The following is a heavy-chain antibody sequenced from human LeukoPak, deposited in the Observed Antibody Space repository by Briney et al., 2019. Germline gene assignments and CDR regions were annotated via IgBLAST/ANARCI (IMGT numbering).Heavy chain of an antibody. V-gene: IGHV1-46*01. CDR1: GYTFTGYY. CDR2: INPSGGST. Sequence: GASVKVSCKASGYTFTGYYMHWVRQAPGQGLEWMGIINPSGGSTSYAQKFQGRVTMTRDTSTSTVYMELSSLRSEDTAVYYCARDSLLLWFGETFDYWGQGTLVTVSS. CDR3: ARDSLLLWFGETFDY. D-gene: IGHD3-10*01. J-gene: IGHJ4*02.